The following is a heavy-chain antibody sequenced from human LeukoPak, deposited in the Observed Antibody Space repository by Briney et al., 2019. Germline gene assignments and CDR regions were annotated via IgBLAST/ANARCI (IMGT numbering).Heavy chain of an antibody. CDR1: GFTFSSYS. J-gene: IGHJ4*02. V-gene: IGHV3-21*04. Sequence: GGSLRLSCAASGFTFSSYSMNWVRQAPGKGLEWVSSISSSSSYIYYADSVKGRFTISRDNAKNSLYLQMNSLRAEDTAVYYCANYGSSWYGNTDYWGQGTLVTVSS. D-gene: IGHD6-13*01. CDR2: ISSSSSYI. CDR3: ANYGSSWYGNTDY.